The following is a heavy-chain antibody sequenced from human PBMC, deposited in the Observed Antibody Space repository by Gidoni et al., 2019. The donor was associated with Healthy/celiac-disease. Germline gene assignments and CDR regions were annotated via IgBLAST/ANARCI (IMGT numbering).Heavy chain of an antibody. CDR2: IYYSCST. J-gene: IGHJ4*02. CDR3: SRADYGDSQPFDY. CDR1: GGSISSSSYY. D-gene: IGHD4-17*01. V-gene: IGHV4-39*01. Sequence: LQLPESGPGLVKPSETMSLTCTVSGGSISSSSYYWGWIRQPPGKGLAWIGSIYYSCSTSYNPSLKSRVTISVDTSKIQFSLKLSSVTAAYTAVYYCSRADYGDSQPFDYWGQGTLVTVSS.